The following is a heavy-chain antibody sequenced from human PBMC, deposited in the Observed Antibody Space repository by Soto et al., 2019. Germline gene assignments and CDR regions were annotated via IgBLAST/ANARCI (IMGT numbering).Heavy chain of an antibody. CDR2: INLRGST. CDR3: TRGLRSTGIAY. Sequence: QVQLQQWGAGLLKPSETLSLTCGVYGGSFSGYYWSWIRQSPGKGLEWIGQINLRGSTDYNPALKSRLTVSVDTTTKQFPQNLTSVTAAHTAVYYCTRGLRSTGIAYWGQGPLVTVSS. J-gene: IGHJ4*02. V-gene: IGHV4-34*02. CDR1: GGSFSGYY. D-gene: IGHD4-17*01.